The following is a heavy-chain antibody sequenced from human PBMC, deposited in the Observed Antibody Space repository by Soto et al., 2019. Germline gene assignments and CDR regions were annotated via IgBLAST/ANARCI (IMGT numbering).Heavy chain of an antibody. V-gene: IGHV3-23*01. CDR3: AKRGSSSKFDY. Sequence: EVQLLESGGGLVQPGESLRLSCAASGFTFSSYAMSWVRQAPGKGLEWVSVISGSDDSTYYADSVKGRFTISRDNSKNTLYLQMNSLRAEDTAVYYWAKRGSSSKFDYWGQGTLVTVSS. D-gene: IGHD6-6*01. CDR2: ISGSDDST. CDR1: GFTFSSYA. J-gene: IGHJ4*02.